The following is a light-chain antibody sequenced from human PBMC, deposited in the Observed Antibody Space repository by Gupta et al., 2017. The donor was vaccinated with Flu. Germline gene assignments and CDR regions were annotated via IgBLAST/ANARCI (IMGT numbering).Light chain of an antibody. CDR1: QTVLYNSNNKNY. CDR3: QQYYNTPLT. Sequence: DIVLTQPPDSLAVSLGERATINCKSSQTVLYNSNNKNYLAWYQQRPGQPPKLLFYWASIRASGVPDRFSGSGSGSDFTLTISSLQPDDVAVYYCQQYYNTPLTFGPGTRVD. CDR2: WAS. V-gene: IGKV4-1*01. J-gene: IGKJ3*01.